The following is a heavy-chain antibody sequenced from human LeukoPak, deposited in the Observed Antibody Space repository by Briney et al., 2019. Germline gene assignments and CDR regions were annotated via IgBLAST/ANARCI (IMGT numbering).Heavy chain of an antibody. CDR3: ARYSSSDYNWFDP. D-gene: IGHD6-13*01. Sequence: GESLKISCTGSGYSFTNYWIGWVRQMPGKGLEWMGIIYPADSDTRYSPSFQDQVTISADKSISTAYLQWSSLKASDTAMYYCARYSSSDYNWFDPWGQGTLVTVSS. V-gene: IGHV5-51*01. J-gene: IGHJ5*02. CDR2: IYPADSDT. CDR1: GYSFTNYW.